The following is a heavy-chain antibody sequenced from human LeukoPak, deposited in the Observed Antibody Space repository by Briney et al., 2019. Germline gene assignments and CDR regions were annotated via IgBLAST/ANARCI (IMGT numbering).Heavy chain of an antibody. Sequence: SETLSHTCTVSGGSISSGGYYWSWIRQHPGRGLEWIGYIYYSGSTYYNPSLKSRVTISVDTSKNQFSLKLSSVTAADTAVYYCARVIAAAGYNWFDPWGPGTLGSVSS. V-gene: IGHV4-31*03. CDR3: ARVIAAAGYNWFDP. D-gene: IGHD6-13*01. CDR2: IYYSGST. CDR1: GGSISSGGYY. J-gene: IGHJ5*02.